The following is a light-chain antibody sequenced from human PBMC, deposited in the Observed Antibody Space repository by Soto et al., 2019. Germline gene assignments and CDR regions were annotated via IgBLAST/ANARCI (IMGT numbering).Light chain of an antibody. Sequence: DIQMTQSPSSLSASVGDRVTITCRASQGIGNDLGWYQQKPGKAPKRLIFLASTLDTGVPSRFSGSGFGTEFPLTISSLQPEDFATYYCLHHYNYPLTLGGGTKVEIK. CDR3: LHHYNYPLT. CDR2: LAS. J-gene: IGKJ4*01. CDR1: QGIGND. V-gene: IGKV1-17*01.